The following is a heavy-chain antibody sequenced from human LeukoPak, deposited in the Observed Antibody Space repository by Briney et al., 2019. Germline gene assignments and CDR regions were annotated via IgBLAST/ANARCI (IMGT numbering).Heavy chain of an antibody. Sequence: PGGSLRLSCVGSGFTFSDHWMHWVRQAPGKGLVWVSRIRNDGGETNYADSVKGRFTISRDNAKNTLFLQMNSLRAEDTAVCYCSRVRASFDYWGQGTLVTVAS. CDR2: IRNDGGET. CDR1: GFTFSDHW. CDR3: SRVRASFDY. V-gene: IGHV3-74*01. D-gene: IGHD3-10*01. J-gene: IGHJ4*02.